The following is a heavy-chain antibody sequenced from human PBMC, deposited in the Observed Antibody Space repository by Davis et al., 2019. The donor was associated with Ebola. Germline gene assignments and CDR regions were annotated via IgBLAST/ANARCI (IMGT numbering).Heavy chain of an antibody. Sequence: GESLKISCADSVITFSSHAMTWVRQAPGQGLEWVSAISGSGGTTYYAGSVKGRFTVSRDNYQNTLYLQMNSLRVEDTAVYFCARVPSGGSGWSVGYCGMDVWGKGTTVTVSS. CDR3: ARVPSGGSGWSVGYCGMDV. J-gene: IGHJ6*04. V-gene: IGHV3-23*01. D-gene: IGHD6-19*01. CDR1: VITFSSHA. CDR2: ISGSGGTT.